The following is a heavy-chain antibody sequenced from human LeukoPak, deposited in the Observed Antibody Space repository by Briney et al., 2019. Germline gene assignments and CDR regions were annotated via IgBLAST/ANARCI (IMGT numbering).Heavy chain of an antibody. Sequence: GGSLRLSCAAAGFTFSSYRMNWVRQAAGKGLEWVSSISSSSSYIYYADSVKGRFTISRDNAKNSLYLQVNSLRAEDTAVYYCAKGKEYSYGQHYFDYWGQGTLVTVSS. CDR1: GFTFSSYR. CDR3: AKGKEYSYGQHYFDY. D-gene: IGHD5-18*01. V-gene: IGHV3-21*04. J-gene: IGHJ4*02. CDR2: ISSSSSYI.